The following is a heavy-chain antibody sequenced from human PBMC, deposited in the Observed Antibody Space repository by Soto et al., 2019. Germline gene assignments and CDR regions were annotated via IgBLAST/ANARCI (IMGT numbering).Heavy chain of an antibody. V-gene: IGHV1-2*02. Sequence: ACVKVSFKASGYTFTVYYMHWLRQAPGQGLEWMGWINPNSGGTNYAQKFQGRVTMTRDTSISTAYMELSRLRSDDTAVYYCARAGSTSFYYYFGMDVWGQGTTVTVSS. D-gene: IGHD2-2*01. CDR3: ARAGSTSFYYYFGMDV. CDR1: GYTFTVYY. CDR2: INPNSGGT. J-gene: IGHJ6*02.